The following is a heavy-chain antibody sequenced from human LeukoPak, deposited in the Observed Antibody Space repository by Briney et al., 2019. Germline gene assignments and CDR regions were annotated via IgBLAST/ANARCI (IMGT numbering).Heavy chain of an antibody. CDR2: ISSSSSYI. Sequence: GGSLRLSCAASGFTFSSYSMNWVRQAPGKGLEWVSSISSSSSYIYYADSVKGRFTISRDNAKNSLYLQMNSLRAEDTAVYYCARDPGGDSSGYHYPNWFDHWGQGTLVTVSS. CDR1: GFTFSSYS. D-gene: IGHD3-22*01. J-gene: IGHJ5*02. V-gene: IGHV3-21*01. CDR3: ARDPGGDSSGYHYPNWFDH.